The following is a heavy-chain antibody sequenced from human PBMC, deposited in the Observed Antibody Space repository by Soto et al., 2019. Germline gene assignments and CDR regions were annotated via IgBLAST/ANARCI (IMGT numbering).Heavy chain of an antibody. Sequence: QITLEATGPTLGKPTQTLTLTCTISGFSLSKSGVAVSWIRQPPGKAPEWLALNYWDDDKRYNSALEKRLSITKDCPKNQVVLTLTDLDPLDTATYYCAHSREAFFGVFVDFYFDHWGLGTPVTVSS. CDR2: NYWDDDK. J-gene: IGHJ4*02. CDR1: GFSLSKSGVA. D-gene: IGHD3-3*01. CDR3: AHSREAFFGVFVDFYFDH. V-gene: IGHV2-5*02.